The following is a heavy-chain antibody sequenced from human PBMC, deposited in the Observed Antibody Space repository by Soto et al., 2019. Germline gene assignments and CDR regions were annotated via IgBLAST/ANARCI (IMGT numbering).Heavy chain of an antibody. CDR3: AHATTLTGPQN. Sequence: WVRQTPGKALEWLVXIYWDXDERYSKSLKXXLTITKDXXKNQVVLTMTNMDTVDTATYYCAHATTLTGPQNWGQGTLVTVSS. D-gene: IGHD3-9*01. V-gene: IGHV2-5*02. J-gene: IGHJ4*02. CDR2: IYWDXDE.